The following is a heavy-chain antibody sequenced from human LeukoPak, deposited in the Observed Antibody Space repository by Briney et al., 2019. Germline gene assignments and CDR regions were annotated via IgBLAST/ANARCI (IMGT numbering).Heavy chain of an antibody. V-gene: IGHV5-51*01. CDR3: ARQDSGSSRVNWFDP. Sequence: GAAMQTSYKGAGSGFTSYWIGWGRRMPGKGVEWRGIIFPGHSDTRYSPSFQGQVTISADMSISTASLQPSILKASDTAMYYCARQDSGSSRVNWFDPWGQGTLVTVSS. CDR1: GSGFTSYW. D-gene: IGHD1-26*01. CDR2: IFPGHSDT. J-gene: IGHJ5*02.